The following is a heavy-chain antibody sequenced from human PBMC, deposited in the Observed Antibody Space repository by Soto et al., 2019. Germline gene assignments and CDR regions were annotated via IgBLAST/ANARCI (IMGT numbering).Heavy chain of an antibody. V-gene: IGHV4-4*07. J-gene: IGHJ3*02. CDR3: ARERTYHLSGDDTLDI. CDR1: GGSLSNYN. Sequence: QVQLQESGPGLVRPSETLSLTCTVSGGSLSNYNWNWVRQSAGKGLEWIGRIYSNGKAYYNPSLKSRFTMSLDTLNSQVSLRLSSVTAADTAKYYCARERTYHLSGDDTLDIWAWGQWSPSLQ. D-gene: IGHD2-2*01. CDR2: IYSNGKA.